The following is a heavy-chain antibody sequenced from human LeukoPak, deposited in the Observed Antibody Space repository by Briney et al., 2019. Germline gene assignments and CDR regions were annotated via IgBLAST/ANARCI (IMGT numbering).Heavy chain of an antibody. D-gene: IGHD2-2*01. CDR1: GFTFSSYA. CDR2: ISGSGGST. V-gene: IGHV3-23*01. CDR3: AKDDGGDQLLSHAFDI. J-gene: IGHJ3*02. Sequence: GGSLRLSCAASGFTFSSYAMSWVRQAPGKGLEWVSAISGSGGSTYYADSVKGRFTISRDNSKNTLYLQMNSLRAEDTAVHYCAKDDGGDQLLSHAFDIWGQGTMVTVSS.